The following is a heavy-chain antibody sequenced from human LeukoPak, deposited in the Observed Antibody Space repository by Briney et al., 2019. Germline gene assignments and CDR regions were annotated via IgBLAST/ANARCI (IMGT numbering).Heavy chain of an antibody. V-gene: IGHV3-21*01. CDR3: AKDQYYYDSSGYYSIDY. CDR2: ISGSSIYI. CDR1: GFTFSAYS. J-gene: IGHJ4*02. Sequence: GGSLRLSCATSGFTFSAYSMNWVRQAPGKGLEWVSSISGSSIYINYADSVKGRFTISRDNSKNTLYLQMNSLRAEDTAVYYCAKDQYYYDSSGYYSIDYWGQGTLVTVSS. D-gene: IGHD3-22*01.